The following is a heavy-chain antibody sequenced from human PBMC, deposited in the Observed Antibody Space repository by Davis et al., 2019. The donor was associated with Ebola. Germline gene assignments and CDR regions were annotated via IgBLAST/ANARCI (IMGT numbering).Heavy chain of an antibody. Sequence: PSETLSLTCTVSGGSISSGSYYWSWIRQPAGKGLEWIGHIYTSGSTNYNPSLKSRVTVSVDTSKNQFTLKLSSVTAADTAVYYGARDRSIRYLGVAPTWAFDIWGQGTMVTVSS. CDR2: IYTSGST. CDR3: ARDRSIRYLGVAPTWAFDI. J-gene: IGHJ3*02. CDR1: GGSISSGSYY. V-gene: IGHV4-61*09. D-gene: IGHD3-3*01.